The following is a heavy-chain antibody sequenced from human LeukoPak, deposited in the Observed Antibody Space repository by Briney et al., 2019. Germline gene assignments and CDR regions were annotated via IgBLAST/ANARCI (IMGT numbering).Heavy chain of an antibody. J-gene: IGHJ4*02. Sequence: GGSLRLSCAASGFTFTNHRIHWVRKAPGPGQVWVSSSKSDESITTYADSVKGRLTISTVDTKSTLYPQMNTLVGADKTMYYCTRDAVGLDYWGQGTLVTVSS. V-gene: IGHV3-74*01. CDR2: SKSDESIT. CDR1: GFTFTNHR. CDR3: TRDAVGLDY.